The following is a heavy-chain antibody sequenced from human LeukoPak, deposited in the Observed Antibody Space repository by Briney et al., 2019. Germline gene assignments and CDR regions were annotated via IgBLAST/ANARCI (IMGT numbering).Heavy chain of an antibody. CDR3: ARGPGEMATIT. V-gene: IGHV3-33*01. Sequence: PGGSLRLSCAASGFTFSSYGMHWVRQAQGKGLEWVAVIWYDGSNKYYADSVKGRFTISRDNSKNTLYLQMNSLRAEDTAVYYCARGPGEMATITGGQGTLVTVSS. CDR2: IWYDGSNK. CDR1: GFTFSSYG. D-gene: IGHD5-24*01. J-gene: IGHJ4*02.